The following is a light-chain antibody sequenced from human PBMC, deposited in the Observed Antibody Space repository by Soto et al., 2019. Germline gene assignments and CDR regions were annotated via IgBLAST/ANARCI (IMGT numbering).Light chain of an antibody. CDR3: QQRSNWPRT. CDR2: DAS. J-gene: IGKJ2*01. CDR1: QSVGSY. Sequence: EIVLTQSPATLSLSPGERATLSCRASQSVGSYLAWYQQKPGKSPRLLIYDASNRATGIPARFSGSGSGTDFTLTISSLEPEDFAVYYCQQRSNWPRTFGQGTKLEIK. V-gene: IGKV3-11*01.